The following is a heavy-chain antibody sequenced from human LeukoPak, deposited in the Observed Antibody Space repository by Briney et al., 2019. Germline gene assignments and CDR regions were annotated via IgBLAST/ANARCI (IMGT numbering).Heavy chain of an antibody. Sequence: GGSLRLSCAASGFTFSSYEMNRVRQAPGKGLELVSYISSGGSTVYYADSVKGRFTISRDNAKNSLYLQMNSLRAEDTAVYYCARVIIVGATGIWGQGTMVTVSS. CDR1: GFTFSSYE. CDR3: ARVIIVGATGI. J-gene: IGHJ3*02. D-gene: IGHD1-26*01. V-gene: IGHV3-48*03. CDR2: ISSGGSTV.